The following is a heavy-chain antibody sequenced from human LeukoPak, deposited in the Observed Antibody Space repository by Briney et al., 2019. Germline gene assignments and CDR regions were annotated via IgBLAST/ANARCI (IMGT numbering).Heavy chain of an antibody. CDR1: GGSFSGYY. CDR2: INHSGST. V-gene: IGHV4-34*01. CDR3: ANTEDRGYGMEV. J-gene: IGHJ6*02. Sequence: PSETLSLTCAVYGGSFSGYYWSWIRQPPGKGLEWIGEINHSGSTNYNPSLKSRVTMSVDTSKNQFSLKLSSVTAADTAVYYCANTEDRGYGMEVWGQGTTVTVSS. D-gene: IGHD3-10*01.